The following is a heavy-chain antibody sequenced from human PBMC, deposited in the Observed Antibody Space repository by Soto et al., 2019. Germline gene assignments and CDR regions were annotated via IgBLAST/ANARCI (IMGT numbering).Heavy chain of an antibody. Sequence: EVQLVESGGGLVQPGGSLRLSCAASGFTFSSYAMHWVRQAPGKGLEYVSAISSNGGSTYYANSVKGRFTISRDNSKNTLYLQMGSLRAEDMAVYYCASAEDYGDYGYWGQGTLVTVSS. CDR3: ASAEDYGDYGY. V-gene: IGHV3-64*01. CDR1: GFTFSSYA. CDR2: ISSNGGST. D-gene: IGHD4-17*01. J-gene: IGHJ4*02.